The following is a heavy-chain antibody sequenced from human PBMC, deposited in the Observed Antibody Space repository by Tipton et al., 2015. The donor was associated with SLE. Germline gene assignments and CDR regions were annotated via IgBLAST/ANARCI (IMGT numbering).Heavy chain of an antibody. CDR1: GITVSNNY. V-gene: IGHV3-66*02. CDR2: IFMGDNT. CDR3: VRDGVEHSSSEDRFMDV. J-gene: IGHJ6*03. Sequence: SLRLSCAASGITVSNNYMSWVRQAPGKGLEGVSVIFMGDNTYHADAVKGRFTISRDNSKNTLYLQMNSLRAEDTAVYYCVRDGVEHSSSEDRFMDVWGKGTTVTVSS. D-gene: IGHD6-6*01.